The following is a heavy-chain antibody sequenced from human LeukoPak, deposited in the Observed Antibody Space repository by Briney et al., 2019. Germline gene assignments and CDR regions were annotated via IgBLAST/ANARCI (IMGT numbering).Heavy chain of an antibody. CDR2: INHSGST. CDR1: GGSFSGYY. V-gene: IGHV4-34*01. Sequence: SETLSLTCAVYGGSFSGYYWSWIRQPPGKGLEWIGEINHSGSTNYNPSLESRVTISVDTSKNQFSLKLSSVTAADTAVYYCAREIAAAGTGYWGQGTLVTVSS. J-gene: IGHJ4*02. D-gene: IGHD6-13*01. CDR3: AREIAAAGTGY.